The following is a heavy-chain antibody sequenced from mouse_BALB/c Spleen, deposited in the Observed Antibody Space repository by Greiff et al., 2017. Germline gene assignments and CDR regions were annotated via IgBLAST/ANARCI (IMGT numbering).Heavy chain of an antibody. CDR2: IYPGSGST. V-gene: IGHV1S22*01. Sequence: LQQPGSELVRPGASVKLSCKASGYTFTSYWMHWVKQRHGQGLEWIGNIYPGSGSTNYDEKFKGKATLTADTSSSTAYMQLSSLTSEDSAIYYCASLVGYDYSTRYFDVWGAGTTVTVSS. J-gene: IGHJ1*01. CDR3: ASLVGYDYSTRYFDV. D-gene: IGHD2-4*01. CDR1: GYTFTSYW.